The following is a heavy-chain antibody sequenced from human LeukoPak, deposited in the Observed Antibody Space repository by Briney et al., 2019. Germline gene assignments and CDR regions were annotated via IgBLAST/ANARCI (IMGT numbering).Heavy chain of an antibody. CDR2: INHSGST. Sequence: PSETLSLTCAVYGGSFSGYYWSWIRQPPGKGLEWIGEINHSGSTNYNPSLKSRVTISVDTSKNQFSLKLSSVTAADTAVYYCARGIESSSSRAFDYWGQGTLVTVSS. J-gene: IGHJ4*02. CDR1: GGSFSGYY. CDR3: ARGIESSSSRAFDY. D-gene: IGHD6-6*01. V-gene: IGHV4-34*01.